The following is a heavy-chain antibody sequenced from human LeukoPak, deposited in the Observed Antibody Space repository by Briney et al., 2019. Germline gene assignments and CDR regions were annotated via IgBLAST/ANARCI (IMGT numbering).Heavy chain of an antibody. J-gene: IGHJ5*02. D-gene: IGHD3-22*01. V-gene: IGHV4-4*07. CDR1: GGSISTYY. CDR3: ARETIIVGRAEFGP. CDR2: IHTSGTT. Sequence: PSETLSLTCTVSGGSISTYYWSWIRQPAGNGLEWIGRIHTSGTTHYNPSLQSRVTMSVDTSKNQFSLNLNSVTAADTAVYYCARETIIVGRAEFGPWGQGTLVTVSS.